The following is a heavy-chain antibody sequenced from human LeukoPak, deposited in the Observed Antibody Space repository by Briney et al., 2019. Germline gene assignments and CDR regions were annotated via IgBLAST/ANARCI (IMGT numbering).Heavy chain of an antibody. CDR2: IRYDGSKK. V-gene: IGHV3-30*02. J-gene: IGHJ6*03. D-gene: IGHD3-22*01. CDR1: GFTFSTYG. CDR3: AKGGVTDSSGYYSGYYFYMDV. Sequence: GGSLRLSCAASGFTFSTYGFHWVRPATGKGLEWVTFIRYDGSKKYYGDSVKGRFTISRDNSKNTLYLQMNSLGAEDTAAYYCAKGGVTDSSGYYSGYYFYMDVWGKGTTVTVTS.